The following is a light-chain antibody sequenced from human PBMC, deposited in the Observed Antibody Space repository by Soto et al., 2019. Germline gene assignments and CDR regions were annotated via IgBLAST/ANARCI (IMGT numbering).Light chain of an antibody. Sequence: QSALAQPASVSGSPGQSITISCTGASGYVGTYSLVSWYQQHPGKAPKVVIYEGHKRPSGVPDRFSGSTSVNTASLTISGLQTDDEADSYCCLYVGATTYVFGTGTKLTVL. J-gene: IGLJ1*01. CDR2: EGH. V-gene: IGLV2-23*01. CDR3: CLYVGATTYV. CDR1: SGYVGTYSL.